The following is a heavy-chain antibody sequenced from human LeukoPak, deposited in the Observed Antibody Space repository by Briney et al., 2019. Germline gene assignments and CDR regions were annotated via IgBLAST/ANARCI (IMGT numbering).Heavy chain of an antibody. V-gene: IGHV3-21*01. CDR1: GFTFSRYM. CDR2: INSGSTYT. CDR3: ARSLTTLTYEGY. D-gene: IGHD1-1*01. Sequence: PGGSLRLSCAASGFTFSRYMMNWVRQARGKGLEWVSSINSGSTYTYYTESVKGRFTVSRDNAKNSLFLQMNSLRAEDTAIYYCARSLTTLTYEGYWGQGTLVTVSS. J-gene: IGHJ4*02.